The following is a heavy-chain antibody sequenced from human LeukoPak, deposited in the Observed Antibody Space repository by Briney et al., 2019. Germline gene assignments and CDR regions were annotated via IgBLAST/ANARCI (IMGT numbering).Heavy chain of an antibody. Sequence: PGGSLRLSCAASGFTVSSNYMSWVRQAPGKGLEWVSVIYSGGSTYYAGSVKGRFTISRDNSKNTLYLQMNSLRAEDTAMYYCARDQTDSSSWYFSYYMDVWGRGTTVTVSS. CDR2: IYSGGST. CDR3: ARDQTDSSSWYFSYYMDV. D-gene: IGHD6-13*01. J-gene: IGHJ6*03. V-gene: IGHV3-66*02. CDR1: GFTVSSNY.